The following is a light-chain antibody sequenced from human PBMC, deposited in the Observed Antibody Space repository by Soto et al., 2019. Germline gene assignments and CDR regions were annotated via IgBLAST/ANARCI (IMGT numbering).Light chain of an antibody. CDR2: GNN. CDR3: QSYDSSLSGWV. V-gene: IGLV1-40*01. J-gene: IGLJ3*02. Sequence: QSVLTHPPSVSGAPGQKVTISCTRSSSNIGAAYDVHWYQHLPGTAPKLLIYGNNNRPSGVPDRFSGSKSGTSASLAITGLQAEDEADYYCQSYDSSLSGWVFGGVTKLTVL. CDR1: SSNIGAAYD.